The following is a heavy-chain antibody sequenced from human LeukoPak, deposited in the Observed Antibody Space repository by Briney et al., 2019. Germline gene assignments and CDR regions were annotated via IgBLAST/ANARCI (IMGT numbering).Heavy chain of an antibody. CDR2: ISGSGGST. D-gene: IGHD3-10*01. CDR1: GFTFGTYA. CDR3: AKDLGDSFDY. V-gene: IGHV3-23*01. Sequence: QPGGSLRLSCAASGFTFGTYAMSWVRQAPGKGLEWISAISGSGGSTYYADSVKGRFTISRDNSKNTLYLQMNSLRAEDTAVYYCAKDLGDSFDYWGQGTLVTVSS. J-gene: IGHJ4*02.